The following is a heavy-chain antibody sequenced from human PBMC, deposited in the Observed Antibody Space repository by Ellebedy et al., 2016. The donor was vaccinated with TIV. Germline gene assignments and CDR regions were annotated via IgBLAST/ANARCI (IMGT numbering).Heavy chain of an antibody. Sequence: GESLKISCVVSGFTFSRYGFHWVRQAPGEGLAWVAAISHDGKDTFYAASVKGRFNISRDNSMKTVNVEMNSLRPEHTAVYFCATDYIGNSGAYDPWGQGTLVIVSS. D-gene: IGHD4-23*01. V-gene: IGHV3-30*03. J-gene: IGHJ3*01. CDR2: ISHDGKDT. CDR1: GFTFSRYG. CDR3: ATDYIGNSGAYDP.